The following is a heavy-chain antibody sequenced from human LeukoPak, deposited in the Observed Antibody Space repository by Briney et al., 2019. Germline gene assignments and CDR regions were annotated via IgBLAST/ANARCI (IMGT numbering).Heavy chain of an antibody. CDR2: INHSGST. V-gene: IGHV4-34*01. CDR1: GGSFSGYY. J-gene: IGHJ4*02. CDR3: ARLVEQWLVLSHPYFDY. Sequence: TPSETLSLTCAVYGGSFSGYYWSWIRQPPGKGLEWIGEINHSGSTNYNPSLKSRVTISVDTSKNQFSLKLSSVTAADTAVCYCARLVEQWLVLSHPYFDYWGQGTLVTVSS. D-gene: IGHD6-19*01.